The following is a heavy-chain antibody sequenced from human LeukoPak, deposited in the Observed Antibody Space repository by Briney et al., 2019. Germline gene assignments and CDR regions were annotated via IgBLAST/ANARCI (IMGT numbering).Heavy chain of an antibody. Sequence: GASVKVSCKASGYTFNGYGINWVRRAPGQGLEWLGWISPYKDTPYYTQQVQGRVTLTIDTSTSTAHMELRSLRSDDTAVYYCARADGGYYYYYMDVWGKGTTVTVSS. CDR2: ISPYKDTP. CDR1: GYTFNGYG. J-gene: IGHJ6*03. CDR3: ARADGGYYYYYMDV. V-gene: IGHV1-18*01. D-gene: IGHD3-10*01.